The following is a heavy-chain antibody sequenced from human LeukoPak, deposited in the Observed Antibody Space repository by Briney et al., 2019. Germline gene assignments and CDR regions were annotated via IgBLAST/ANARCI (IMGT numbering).Heavy chain of an antibody. Sequence: KSSETLSLTCAVYGGSFSGYYWSWIRQPPGKGLEWIGAINHSGSTNYNPSLKSRVTISLDTSKNLFSLKLSSVTAADTAVYYCARERGRPIFGVVKHWFDPWGQGNLVTVSS. CDR3: ARERGRPIFGVVKHWFDP. CDR1: GGSFSGYY. J-gene: IGHJ5*02. CDR2: INHSGST. V-gene: IGHV4-34*01. D-gene: IGHD3-3*01.